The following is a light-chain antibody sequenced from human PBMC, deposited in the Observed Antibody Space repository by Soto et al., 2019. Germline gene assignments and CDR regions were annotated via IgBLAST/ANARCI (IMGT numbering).Light chain of an antibody. CDR3: SSYTTSTPYV. V-gene: IGLV2-14*01. Sequence: QSVLTQPASVAGSPGRSITISCTGTSSDVGGYNYVSWYRHHPGKAPQLMIYEGSNRASGVSNRFSGSKSGNTASLTIPGLQAEDEADYYCSSYTTSTPYVLGTATQATV. CDR1: SSDVGGYNY. CDR2: EGS. J-gene: IGLJ1*01.